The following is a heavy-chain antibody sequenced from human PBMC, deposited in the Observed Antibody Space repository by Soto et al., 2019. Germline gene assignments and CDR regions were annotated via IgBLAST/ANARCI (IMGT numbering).Heavy chain of an antibody. CDR3: ANFAD. CDR1: GFTFSSYG. J-gene: IGHJ4*02. Sequence: QVQLVESGGGVVQPGRSLRPSCAASGFTFSSYGMHWVRQAPGKGLEWVAVISYDGSNKYYADSVKGRFTISRDNSKNTLYLQMNSLRAEDTAVYYCANFADWGQGTLVTVSS. CDR2: ISYDGSNK. D-gene: IGHD3-3*01. V-gene: IGHV3-30*18.